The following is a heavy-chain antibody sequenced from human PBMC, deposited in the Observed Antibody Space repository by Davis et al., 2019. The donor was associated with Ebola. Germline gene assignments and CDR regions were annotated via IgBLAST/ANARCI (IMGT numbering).Heavy chain of an antibody. J-gene: IGHJ4*02. V-gene: IGHV1-2*02. CDR3: ARDLSGDNILCPDY. D-gene: IGHD1-26*01. CDR2: IKLNSGGT. Sequence: ASVKVSCKASGFTFTDYYMHWVRQAPGQGLEWMGWIKLNSGGTNAEQRFQDRVTMTRDTSISTAYMELSSLTSDDTAVYYCARDLSGDNILCPDYWGQGTLVTVSS. CDR1: GFTFTDYY.